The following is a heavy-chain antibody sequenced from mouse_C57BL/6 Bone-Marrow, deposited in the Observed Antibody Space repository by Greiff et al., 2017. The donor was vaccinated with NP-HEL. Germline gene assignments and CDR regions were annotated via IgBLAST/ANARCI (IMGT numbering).Heavy chain of an antibody. V-gene: IGHV5-6*01. CDR1: GFTFSSYG. Sequence: EVKLMESGGDLVKPGGSLKLSCAASGFTFSSYGMSWVRQTPDQRLEWVATISSGGSYTYYPDSVKGRFTISRDNAKNTLYLQMSSLKSEDTAMYYCALDSLGFAYWGQGTLVTVSA. CDR2: ISSGGSYT. J-gene: IGHJ3*01. CDR3: ALDSLGFAY. D-gene: IGHD3-2*01.